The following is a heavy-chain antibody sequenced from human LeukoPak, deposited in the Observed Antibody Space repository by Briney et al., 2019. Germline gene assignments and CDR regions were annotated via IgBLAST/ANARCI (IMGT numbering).Heavy chain of an antibody. D-gene: IGHD6-13*01. V-gene: IGHV1-69*01. CDR3: ARARQQLVRSWFDP. CDR1: GGTFSSYA. J-gene: IGHJ5*02. Sequence: ASVKVSCKASGGTFSSYAISWVRQAPGQGLEWMGGIIPIFGTANYAQKFQGRDTITADESTSTAYMELSSLRSEDTAVYYCARARQQLVRSWFDPWGQGTLVTVSS. CDR2: IIPIFGTA.